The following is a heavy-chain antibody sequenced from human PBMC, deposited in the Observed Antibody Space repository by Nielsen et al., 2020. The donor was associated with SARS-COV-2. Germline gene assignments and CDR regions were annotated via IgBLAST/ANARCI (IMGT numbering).Heavy chain of an antibody. D-gene: IGHD2-15*01. CDR3: ARQTRYCSGGTCLRVFDS. Sequence: SETLSLTCAVTGDSTNSSSYYWGWIRQSPGQGLEWIGSVHSSGGTYDSPSLKSRVTISVDTSKNQFSLKLSSVTATGTAVYYCARQTRYCSGGTCLRVFDSWGQGTLVTVSS. V-gene: IGHV4-39*01. J-gene: IGHJ4*02. CDR2: VHSSGGT. CDR1: GDSTNSSSYY.